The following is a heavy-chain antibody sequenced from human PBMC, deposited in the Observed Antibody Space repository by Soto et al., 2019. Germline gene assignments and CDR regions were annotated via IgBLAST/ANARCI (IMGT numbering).Heavy chain of an antibody. V-gene: IGHV1-69*04. Sequence: QVQLVQSGAEVKKPGSLLKVSCKASGATYSPFIAYAISWLRQAPGQGLEWMGSIIPLGSSQHYAEGFQGRATISADSSTFTVSLELTNLTSDDAAVYLCARSRDRCGGDCYSVYAAFDLWGQWTAVTVSS. D-gene: IGHD2-21*02. J-gene: IGHJ3*01. CDR1: GATYSPFIAYA. CDR3: ARSRDRCGGDCYSVYAAFDL. CDR2: IIPLGSSQ.